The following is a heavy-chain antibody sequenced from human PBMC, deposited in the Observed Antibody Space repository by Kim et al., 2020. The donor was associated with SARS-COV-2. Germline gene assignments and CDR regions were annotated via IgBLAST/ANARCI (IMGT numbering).Heavy chain of an antibody. J-gene: IGHJ4*02. V-gene: IGHV3-48*02. CDR3: AREYYYGSGKTDDY. Sequence: ADSVKGRFTISRDNAKNSLYLQMNSLRDEDTAVYYCAREYYYGSGKTDDYWGQGTLVTVSS. D-gene: IGHD3-10*01.